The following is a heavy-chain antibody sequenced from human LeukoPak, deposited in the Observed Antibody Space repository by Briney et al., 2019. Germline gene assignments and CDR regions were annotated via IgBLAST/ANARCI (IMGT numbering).Heavy chain of an antibody. J-gene: IGHJ4*02. D-gene: IGHD3-10*01. CDR3: ARANRGVRGVMVFSFFDY. CDR1: GGSVSSGSYY. Sequence: SETLSLTCTVSGGSVSSGSYYWSWIRQPPGTGLEWIGYIYYSGSTNYNPSLKSRVTISVDTSKNQFSLKLSSVTAADTAVYYCARANRGVRGVMVFSFFDYWGQGTLVTVSS. V-gene: IGHV4-61*01. CDR2: IYYSGST.